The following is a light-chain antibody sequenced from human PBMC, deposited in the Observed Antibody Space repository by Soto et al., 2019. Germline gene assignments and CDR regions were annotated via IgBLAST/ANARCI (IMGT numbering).Light chain of an antibody. CDR1: STDPATYDL. CDR3: ISYRGSDTSYV. V-gene: IGLV2-14*02. Sequence: QSALTQPASVSGSPGQSITISCTGTSTDPATYDLVSWYQQHPGKAPQLIIYEVAKRPSGVSARFSGSQSGDTASLTISGLQAADEADYYCISYRGSDTSYVFGTGTKLTVL. CDR2: EVA. J-gene: IGLJ1*01.